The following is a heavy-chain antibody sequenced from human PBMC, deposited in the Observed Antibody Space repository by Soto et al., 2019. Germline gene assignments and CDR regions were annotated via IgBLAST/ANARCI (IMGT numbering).Heavy chain of an antibody. CDR1: GGSISSGGYY. V-gene: IGHV4-31*03. Sequence: SDTLSLTSTVSGGSISSGGYYWSWIRQHPGKGLEWIGYIYYSGSTYYNPSLKSRVTISVDTSKNQFSLKLSSVTAADTAVYYCARVSYYYYDSSGYYRRGRYFDYWGQGTLVTVSS. J-gene: IGHJ4*02. CDR2: IYYSGST. CDR3: ARVSYYYYDSSGYYRRGRYFDY. D-gene: IGHD3-22*01.